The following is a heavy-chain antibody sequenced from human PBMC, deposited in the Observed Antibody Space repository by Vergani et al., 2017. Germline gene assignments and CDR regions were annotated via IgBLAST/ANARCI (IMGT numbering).Heavy chain of an antibody. CDR1: GYSLTELT. Sequence: QVQLVQSGSEVRKPGASVKVSCQVSGYSLTELTIHWVRQAPGKGLEWMGGFDPEHGEVTFAHHIQGRVTMTEDRSTDTAYMELSSLRPEDTAVYYCARDGGPYSSGWYEGDYWGQGTLVTVSS. CDR2: FDPEHGEV. V-gene: IGHV1-24*01. D-gene: IGHD6-19*01. J-gene: IGHJ4*02. CDR3: ARDGGPYSSGWYEGDY.